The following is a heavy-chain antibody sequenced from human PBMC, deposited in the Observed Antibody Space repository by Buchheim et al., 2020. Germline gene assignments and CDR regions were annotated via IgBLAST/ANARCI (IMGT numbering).Heavy chain of an antibody. D-gene: IGHD1-26*01. CDR3: ASWEGRDY. J-gene: IGHJ4*02. CDR2: INQDGSGK. V-gene: IGHV3-7*01. Sequence: EVQLVESGGGLVQPGGSLRLSCAVSGFSLSNYWMTWVRQAPGKGLQWVANINQDGSGKFYVDAVKGRFTISRDGAKNSLYLQTNVQRAADTAIYCCASWEGRDYWGQGT. CDR1: GFSLSNYW.